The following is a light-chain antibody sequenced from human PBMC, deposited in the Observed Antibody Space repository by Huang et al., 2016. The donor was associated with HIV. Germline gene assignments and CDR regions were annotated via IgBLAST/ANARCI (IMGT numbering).Light chain of an antibody. Sequence: VVWTTQSPSLLSATTGDKVAISCRMSQDISRYLDSYKPEPGKSPDLLIDTASTWQSGVPSRCSGSGSGTEFTLTISCLQSEDFATYFCQHFCSFPLTFGQGTKVEIK. CDR1: QDISRY. J-gene: IGKJ1*01. V-gene: IGKV1D-8*01. CDR2: TAS. CDR3: QHFCSFPLT.